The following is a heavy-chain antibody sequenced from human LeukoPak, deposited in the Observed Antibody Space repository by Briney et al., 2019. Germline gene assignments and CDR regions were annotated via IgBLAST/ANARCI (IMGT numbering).Heavy chain of an antibody. D-gene: IGHD1-1*01. CDR1: GGSFSGYY. Sequence: SETLSLTCAVYGGSFSGYYWSWIRQPPGKGLEWIGEINHSGSTNYNPSLKSRVTISVDTSKNQFSLKLSSVTAADTAVYYCARGGYWNGASDYWGQGTLVTVSS. J-gene: IGHJ4*02. V-gene: IGHV4-34*01. CDR3: ARGGYWNGASDY. CDR2: INHSGST.